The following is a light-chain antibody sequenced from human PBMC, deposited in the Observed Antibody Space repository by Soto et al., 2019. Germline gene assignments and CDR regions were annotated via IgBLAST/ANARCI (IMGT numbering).Light chain of an antibody. CDR1: DVGGSNY. Sequence: QSVLSQPASVSGSPGQSTTISCDVGGSNYVSWYQQHPGKAPKLIIYGVTNRPSGVSNRCSGSKSGNTASLTISGRQVEDEADDYCLSQTHSRNWVFGGGTKLTVL. J-gene: IGLJ3*02. CDR3: LSQTHSRNWV. CDR2: GVT. V-gene: IGLV2-14*01.